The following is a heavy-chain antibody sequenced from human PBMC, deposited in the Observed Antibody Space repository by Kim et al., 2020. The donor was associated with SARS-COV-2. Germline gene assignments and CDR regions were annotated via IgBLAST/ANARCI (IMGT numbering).Heavy chain of an antibody. V-gene: IGHV3-30*04. CDR3: ARGGGALGRGIQPASGYYYYYGMDV. J-gene: IGHJ6*02. D-gene: IGHD5-18*01. Sequence: GGSLRLSCAASGFTFSSYAMHWVRQAPGKGLEWVAVISYDGSNKYYADSVKGRFSISRDISKNTLYLHMNSLRAEDTAVYYCARGGGALGRGIQPASGYYYYYGMDVWGQGTTVTVSS. CDR1: GFTFSSYA. CDR2: ISYDGSNK.